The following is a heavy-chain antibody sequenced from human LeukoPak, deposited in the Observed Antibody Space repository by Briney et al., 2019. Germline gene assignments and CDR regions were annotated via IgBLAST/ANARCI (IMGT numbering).Heavy chain of an antibody. CDR2: ISSSSSYI. D-gene: IGHD6-19*01. J-gene: IGHJ4*02. CDR1: GFTFSSYS. CDR3: ARGQSMAGTEVDY. V-gene: IGHV3-21*01. Sequence: GGSLRLSCAASGFTFSSYSMNWVRQAPGKGLEWVSSISSSSSYIYYADSVKGRFTISRDNAKNSLYLQMNSLRAEDMAVYYCARGQSMAGTEVDYWGQGTLVTVSS.